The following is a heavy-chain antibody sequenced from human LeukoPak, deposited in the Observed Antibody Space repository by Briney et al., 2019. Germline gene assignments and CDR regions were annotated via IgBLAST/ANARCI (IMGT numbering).Heavy chain of an antibody. CDR1: GFIFRNYG. CDR2: IRDNGSTK. Sequence: GRSLRLSCAASGFIFRNYGIHWVRQAPGKGLEWVAFIRDNGSTKYYVDSVKGRFTISRDNSKNTLYLQMNSLRVEDTAIYYCAKVGSNSWGIFDVWGQGTMVTVSS. V-gene: IGHV3-30*02. D-gene: IGHD6-13*01. CDR3: AKVGSNSWGIFDV. J-gene: IGHJ3*01.